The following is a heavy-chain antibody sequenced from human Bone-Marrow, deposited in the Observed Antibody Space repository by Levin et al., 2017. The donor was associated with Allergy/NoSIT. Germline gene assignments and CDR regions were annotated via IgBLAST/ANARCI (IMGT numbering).Heavy chain of an antibody. CDR2: IDPSDSYT. CDR3: ARGPISTAANYFYYMDV. V-gene: IGHV5-10-1*01. CDR1: GYNFMSYW. J-gene: IGHJ6*03. Sequence: GESLKISCKSSGYNFMSYWINWVRQMPGKGLEWMGRIDPSDSYTSYSPSFQGHVTISVDKSVSTAYLQWDSLKASDTAIFYCARGPISTAANYFYYMDVWGKGSTVTVS. D-gene: IGHD6-13*01.